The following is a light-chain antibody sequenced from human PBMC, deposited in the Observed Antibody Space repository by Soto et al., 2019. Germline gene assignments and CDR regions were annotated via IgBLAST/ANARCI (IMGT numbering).Light chain of an antibody. V-gene: IGLV2-14*01. CDR2: DVS. CDR1: SSDVGGYNY. Sequence: QSVLTQPASVSGSPGQSITISCTGTSSDVGGYNYVSWYQQHPGTAPKLMIYDVSNRPSGVSSRFSGSKSGNTASLTISGLQAEDEADYYCSSYTSSTIVFGTGTKVTVL. CDR3: SSYTSSTIV. J-gene: IGLJ1*01.